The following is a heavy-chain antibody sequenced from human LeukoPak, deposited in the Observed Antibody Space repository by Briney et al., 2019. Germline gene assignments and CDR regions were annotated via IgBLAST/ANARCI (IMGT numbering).Heavy chain of an antibody. D-gene: IGHD3-22*01. CDR2: INHSGST. CDR3: ARGPLVVIRTAFDI. J-gene: IGHJ3*02. CDR1: GGSFSGYY. V-gene: IGHV4-34*01. Sequence: SETLSLTRAVYGGSFSGYYWSWIRQPPGKGLEWIGEINHSGSTNYNPSLKSRVTISVDTSKNQFSLKLSSVTAADTAVYYCARGPLVVIRTAFDIWGQGTMVTVSS.